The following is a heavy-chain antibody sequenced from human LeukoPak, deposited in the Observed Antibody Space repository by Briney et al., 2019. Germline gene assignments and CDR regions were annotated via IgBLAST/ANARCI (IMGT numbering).Heavy chain of an antibody. CDR2: INPSGSST. CDR3: ARAQWLDPLFNY. J-gene: IGHJ4*02. Sequence: GAPVKVSCKASGYTFTSYYMHWVRQAPGQGLEWMGIINPSGSSTSYAQKFQGRVTMTRDTSTSTVYMELSSLRSEDTAVYYCARAQWLDPLFNYWGQGTLVTVSS. D-gene: IGHD6-19*01. CDR1: GYTFTSYY. V-gene: IGHV1-46*01.